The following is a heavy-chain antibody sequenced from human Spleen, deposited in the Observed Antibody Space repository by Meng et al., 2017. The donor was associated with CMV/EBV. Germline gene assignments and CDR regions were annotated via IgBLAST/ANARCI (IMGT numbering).Heavy chain of an antibody. CDR1: GFTFSSYG. V-gene: IGHV3-30*02. Sequence: GGSLRLSCAASGFTFSSYGMHWVRQAPGKGLEWVTFIRYDGSNKYYADSVKGRFTISRDNSKTTLYLQMNSLRAEDTAVYYCAKDETVIATHDAFDIWGQGTMVTVSS. CDR2: IRYDGSNK. D-gene: IGHD2-21*01. CDR3: AKDETVIATHDAFDI. J-gene: IGHJ3*02.